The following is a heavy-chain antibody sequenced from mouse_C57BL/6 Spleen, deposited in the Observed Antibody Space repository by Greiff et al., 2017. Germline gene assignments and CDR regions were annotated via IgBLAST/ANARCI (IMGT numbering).Heavy chain of an antibody. CDR3: AGGDYYGSSWFAY. CDR2: INPNNGGT. Sequence: EVQLQQSGPELVKPGASVKMSCKASGYTFTDYNMHWVKQSHGKSLEWIGYINPNNGGTSYNQKFKGKATLTVNKSSSTAYMELRSLTSEDSAVYYCAGGDYYGSSWFAYWGQGTLVTVSA. D-gene: IGHD1-1*01. J-gene: IGHJ3*01. V-gene: IGHV1-22*01. CDR1: GYTFTDYN.